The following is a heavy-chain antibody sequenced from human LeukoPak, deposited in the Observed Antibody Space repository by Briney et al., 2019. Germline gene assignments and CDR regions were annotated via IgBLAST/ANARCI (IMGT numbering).Heavy chain of an antibody. D-gene: IGHD1-26*01. V-gene: IGHV4-59*11. CDR2: IYDSGST. Sequence: PSETLSLTCTVSGASLTGQYWSWVRQPPGKGLEWIGYIYDSGSTNHNPALKRRVTISVGTSKTQFSLRLTSVTAADTAVYYCAITSGCYSDALDFWGQGTMVTVSS. CDR3: AITSGCYSDALDF. J-gene: IGHJ3*01. CDR1: GASLTGQY.